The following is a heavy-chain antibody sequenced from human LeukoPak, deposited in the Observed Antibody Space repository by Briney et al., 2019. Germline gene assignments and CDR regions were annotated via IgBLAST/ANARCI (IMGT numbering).Heavy chain of an antibody. CDR1: GGSISSSVYY. J-gene: IGHJ4*02. D-gene: IGHD5-18*01. CDR3: ASVDTNTGHDY. Sequence: WDTLSLTCTVSGGSISSSVYYWGWIRQPPGKGLEWIGSIYYSGSTYYNPSLKSRVTISVDTSKNQFSLRLSSVTAADTAVYYCASVDTNTGHDYWGQGTLVTVSS. V-gene: IGHV4-39*01. CDR2: IYYSGST.